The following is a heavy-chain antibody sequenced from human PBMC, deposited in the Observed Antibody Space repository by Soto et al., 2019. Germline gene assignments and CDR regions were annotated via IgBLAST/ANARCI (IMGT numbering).Heavy chain of an antibody. V-gene: IGHV1-69*13. D-gene: IGHD3-10*01. CDR2: IIPIFGTA. Sequence: SVKVSCKASGGTFSSYAISWVRQAPGQGLEWMGGIIPIFGTANYAQKFQGRVTITADESTSTAYMELSSLRSEDTAVYYCARDLGDYYGSGSYRTKNYYYYGMDVWGQGTTVTVSS. CDR3: ARDLGDYYGSGSYRTKNYYYYGMDV. CDR1: GGTFSSYA. J-gene: IGHJ6*02.